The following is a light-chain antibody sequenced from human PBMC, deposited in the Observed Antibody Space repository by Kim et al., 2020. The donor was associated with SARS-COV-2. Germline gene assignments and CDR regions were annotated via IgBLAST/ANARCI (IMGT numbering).Light chain of an antibody. CDR2: GAS. CDR1: QTVLCSSNNRNY. J-gene: IGKJ5*01. Sequence: ATITCKSSQTVLCSSNNRNYLGWHQQKPGQPPRLLIYGASSRKSGVPDRFGGSVSGTDFTLTISSLQAEDVAVYYCQQYYTTPITFGQGTRLEIK. CDR3: QQYYTTPIT. V-gene: IGKV4-1*01.